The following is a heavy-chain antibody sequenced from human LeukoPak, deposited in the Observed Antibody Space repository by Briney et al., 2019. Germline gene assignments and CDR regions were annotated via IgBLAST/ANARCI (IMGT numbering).Heavy chain of an antibody. CDR2: IKDDGSNT. CDR3: ARVSSGEQWLAFDY. J-gene: IGHJ4*02. CDR1: GFNFSNYW. Sequence: GGSLRLFCAACGFNFSNYWMHWVRHVRGEGLVWVSRIKDDGSNTDYADSVKFRFTISKDNDKNTLYMRMDSLRAEDTAVYYCARVSSGEQWLAFDYWGQGTLVTVFS. V-gene: IGHV3-74*01. D-gene: IGHD6-19*01.